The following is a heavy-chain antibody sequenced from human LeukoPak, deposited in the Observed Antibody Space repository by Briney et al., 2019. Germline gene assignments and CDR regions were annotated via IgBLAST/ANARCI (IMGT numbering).Heavy chain of an antibody. J-gene: IGHJ4*02. CDR3: ASSYYDILTGYQELDH. CDR1: GFIFSSYG. V-gene: IGHV3-33*01. D-gene: IGHD3-9*01. Sequence: PGRSLRLSCAASGFIFSSYGMHWVRQAPGKGLEWEAVIWYDGSNKNYADSIKGRFTISRGNSKNTLYLQMNSLRAEDTAVYYCASSYYDILTGYQELDHWGQGTLVTVSS. CDR2: IWYDGSNK.